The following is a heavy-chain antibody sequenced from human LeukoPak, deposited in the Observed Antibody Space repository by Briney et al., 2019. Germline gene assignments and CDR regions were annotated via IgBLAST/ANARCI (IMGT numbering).Heavy chain of an antibody. V-gene: IGHV1-69*13. D-gene: IGHD6-19*01. CDR3: ARVPRTIYSSRENWFDP. Sequence: ASVKVSCKASGGTFSSYAISWVRQAPGQGLEWMGGSIPIFGTANYAQKFQGRVTITADESTSTAYMELSSLRSEDTAVYYCARVPRTIYSSRENWFDPWGQGTLVTVSS. J-gene: IGHJ5*02. CDR2: SIPIFGTA. CDR1: GGTFSSYA.